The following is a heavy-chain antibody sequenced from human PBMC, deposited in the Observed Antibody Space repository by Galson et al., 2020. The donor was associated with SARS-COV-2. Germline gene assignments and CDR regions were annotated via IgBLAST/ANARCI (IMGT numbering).Heavy chain of an antibody. V-gene: IGHV4-34*01. D-gene: IGHD3-10*01. CDR2: ISHSGST. Sequence: SETLSLTCAVYGGSFSDYSWTWVRQPPGKGLEWLGEISHSGSTNYGPSLKSRVFMSVDTSKNQFSLKLRSVTAADTAVYYCARGGSRPIMAFDYYYFYMDVWGKGTTVTVSS. CDR3: ARGGSRPIMAFDYYYFYMDV. J-gene: IGHJ6*03. CDR1: GGSFSDYS.